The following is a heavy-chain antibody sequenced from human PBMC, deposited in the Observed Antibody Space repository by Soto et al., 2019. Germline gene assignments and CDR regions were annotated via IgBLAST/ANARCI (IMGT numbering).Heavy chain of an antibody. CDR3: ASCSGGSCYSSRGYYYMHV. CDR1: GGSISSGGYY. J-gene: IGHJ6*03. D-gene: IGHD2-15*01. Sequence: QVQLQESGPGLVKPSQTLSLTCTVSGGSISSGGYYWSWIRQHPGKGLEWIGYIYYSGSTYYNPSLKSRVTISVYTSKNQFSLKLSSVTAADTAVYYCASCSGGSCYSSRGYYYMHVWGKGTTVTVSS. V-gene: IGHV4-31*03. CDR2: IYYSGST.